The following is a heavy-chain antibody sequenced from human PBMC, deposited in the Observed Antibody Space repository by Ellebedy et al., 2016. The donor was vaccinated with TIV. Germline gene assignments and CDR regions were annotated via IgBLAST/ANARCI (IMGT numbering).Heavy chain of an antibody. V-gene: IGHV3-73*01. Sequence: GGSLRLXXAASGFTFSGSPMHWVRQASGKGLEWVGRIRSTANNYATASAASLKGRVTISRDDSKNTAYLQMNNLKTEDTAIYYCTTLAFWGQGTLVTVSS. CDR2: IRSTANNYAT. CDR3: TTLAF. J-gene: IGHJ4*02. CDR1: GFTFSGSP.